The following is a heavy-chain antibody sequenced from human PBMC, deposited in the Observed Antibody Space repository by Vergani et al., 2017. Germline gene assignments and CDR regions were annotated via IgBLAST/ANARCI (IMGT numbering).Heavy chain of an antibody. D-gene: IGHD4-23*01. J-gene: IGHJ4*02. V-gene: IGHV4-39*01. Sequence: QLHLQESGPGLVKPSETLSLTCTVSGGSITSSSYYWGWIRQPPGKGLEWIGNIYHSGGAYYNPSLKGRVTISVDTSKNQFSLEVTSVTAADTAVYYCARGDYGGNSGYFDYWGQGTLVTVSS. CDR2: IYHSGGA. CDR1: GGSITSSSYY. CDR3: ARGDYGGNSGYFDY.